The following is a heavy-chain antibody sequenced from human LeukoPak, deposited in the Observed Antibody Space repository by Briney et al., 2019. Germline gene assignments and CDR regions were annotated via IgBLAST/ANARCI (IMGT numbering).Heavy chain of an antibody. Sequence: GRSLRLSCAASGFTFSSYGMHWVRQAPGKGLEWVSSISSGSSYIYYADSVKGRFTISRDNAKNSLYLQMNSLRAEDTAVYYCARDDSGDYSLDHWGQGTLVTVSS. J-gene: IGHJ4*02. CDR1: GFTFSSYG. CDR2: ISSGSSYI. V-gene: IGHV3-21*06. CDR3: ARDDSGDYSLDH. D-gene: IGHD4-17*01.